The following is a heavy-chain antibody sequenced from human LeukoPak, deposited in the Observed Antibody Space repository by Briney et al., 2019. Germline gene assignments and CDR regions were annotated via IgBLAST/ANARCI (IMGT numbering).Heavy chain of an antibody. Sequence: GASLKISCKTSGSPFLNYWIAWVRPVPGEGLEWMGSVYPRDSQIRDSPSFQGQVTVSADKSISTAYLQWSSLKASDTALYYCARHFSLASEFDFWGQGTPLTVSS. CDR1: GSPFLNYW. CDR2: VYPRDSQI. D-gene: IGHD3-3*01. CDR3: ARHFSLASEFDF. J-gene: IGHJ4*02. V-gene: IGHV5-51*01.